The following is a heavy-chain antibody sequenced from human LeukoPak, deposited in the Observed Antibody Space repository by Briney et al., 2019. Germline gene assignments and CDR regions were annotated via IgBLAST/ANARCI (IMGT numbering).Heavy chain of an antibody. Sequence: SETVSLTCTVSGYYISTAYYWGWIRQPPGKGLEWTGSISHSGSTDYNPSLKSRVTISVDTSNNQFSLKLTSVTAADTALYFCARAGYDWNYDYWGQGALVTVSS. V-gene: IGHV4-38-2*02. J-gene: IGHJ4*02. D-gene: IGHD5-12*01. CDR1: GYYISTAYY. CDR3: ARAGYDWNYDY. CDR2: ISHSGST.